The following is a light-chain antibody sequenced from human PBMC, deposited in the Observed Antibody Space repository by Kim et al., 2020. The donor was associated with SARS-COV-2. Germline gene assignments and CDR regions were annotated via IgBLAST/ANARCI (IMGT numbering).Light chain of an antibody. CDR2: GAS. J-gene: IGKJ1*01. V-gene: IGKV3-15*01. CDR1: HSVSSN. Sequence: SPGERATLSCRASHSVSSNLAWYQQKPGQAPRLLIYGASTRATGIPARFSGSGSGTEFTLTISSLQSEDFAIYYCQQYNNWPPGTFGQGTKVDIK. CDR3: QQYNNWPPGT.